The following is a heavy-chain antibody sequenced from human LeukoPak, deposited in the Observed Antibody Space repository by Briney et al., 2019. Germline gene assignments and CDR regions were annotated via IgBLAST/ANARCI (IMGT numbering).Heavy chain of an antibody. Sequence: GGSLRLACAASGFTVSTNYVSWVRQAPGKGLEWVSVIYRSGSTYYADSVKGRFTISRDNSKNTLYLQMNRLRAEDTAVYYCARDSGHDAFDIWGQGTMVTVSS. CDR3: ARDSGHDAFDI. CDR1: GFTVSTNY. J-gene: IGHJ3*02. CDR2: IYRSGST. V-gene: IGHV3-53*01.